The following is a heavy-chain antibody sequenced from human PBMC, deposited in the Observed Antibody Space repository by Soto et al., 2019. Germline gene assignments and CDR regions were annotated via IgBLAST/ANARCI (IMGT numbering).Heavy chain of an antibody. CDR2: IWYDGSNK. V-gene: IGHV3-33*01. J-gene: IGHJ4*02. CDR3: ARDGPGKAAAGTGDY. Sequence: QVQLVESGGGVVQPGRSLRLSCAASGFTFSSYGMHWVRQAPGKGLEWVAVIWYDGSNKYYADSVKGRFTISRDNSKNTLYLQMNSLRAEDTAVYYCARDGPGKAAAGTGDYWGQGTLVTVSS. D-gene: IGHD6-13*01. CDR1: GFTFSSYG.